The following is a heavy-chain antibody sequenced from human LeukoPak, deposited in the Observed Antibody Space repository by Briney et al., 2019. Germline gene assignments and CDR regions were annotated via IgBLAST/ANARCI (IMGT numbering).Heavy chain of an antibody. Sequence: GGSLRLSCAASGFTFSSYAMSWVRQAPGKGLEWVSAISGSGGSTYYADSVKGRFTISIDNSKNTLYLKMNSLRAEDTAVYYCASLPVAGPRAPFDYWGQGTLVTVSS. CDR3: ASLPVAGPRAPFDY. V-gene: IGHV3-23*01. CDR2: ISGSGGST. D-gene: IGHD6-19*01. CDR1: GFTFSSYA. J-gene: IGHJ4*02.